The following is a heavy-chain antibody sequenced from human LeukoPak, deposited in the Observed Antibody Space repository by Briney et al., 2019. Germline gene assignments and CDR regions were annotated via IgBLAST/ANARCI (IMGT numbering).Heavy chain of an antibody. V-gene: IGHV4-59*08. CDR1: GGSISNYY. Sequence: SETLSLTCTVSGGSISNYYWSWIRQPPGKGLEWIAYIYYSGSTNYNPSLKSRFTISVDTSKNQFSLKLSSVTAADTAVYYCARQESGSGNYLSYFDYWGQGTLVTVSS. J-gene: IGHJ4*02. CDR2: IYYSGST. CDR3: ARQESGSGNYLSYFDY. D-gene: IGHD3-10*01.